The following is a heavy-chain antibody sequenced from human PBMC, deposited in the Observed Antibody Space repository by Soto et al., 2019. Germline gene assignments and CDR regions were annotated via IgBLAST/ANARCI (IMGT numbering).Heavy chain of an antibody. J-gene: IGHJ4*02. CDR3: VRKTGGYYPYDD. CDR2: ISSRGRT. CDR1: GYSISGDNW. V-gene: IGHV4-28*01. Sequence: QVQLRESGPGLVKPSDTLSLTCVVSGYSISGDNWWGWIRQPPGKGLEWIGYISSRGRTHYTPSLVSQLTMSVDTSKNQFSLRLRSVTAVDTSMYYCVRKTGGYYPYDDWGQGTLVTVSS. D-gene: IGHD3-3*01.